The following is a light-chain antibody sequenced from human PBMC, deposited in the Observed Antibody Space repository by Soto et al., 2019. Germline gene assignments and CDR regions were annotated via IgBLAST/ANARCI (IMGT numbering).Light chain of an antibody. V-gene: IGKV1-5*01. J-gene: IGKJ1*01. CDR3: QQYNSYWT. CDR1: QSISSW. CDR2: DAS. Sequence: ETQMTQAPSTLSASLGDRVTITCGASQSISSWLAWYQQKPGKAPKLLIYDASSLESGVPSRFSGSGSGTEFTLTISSLQPDDFAAYYCQQYNSYWTFGQGTKVDI.